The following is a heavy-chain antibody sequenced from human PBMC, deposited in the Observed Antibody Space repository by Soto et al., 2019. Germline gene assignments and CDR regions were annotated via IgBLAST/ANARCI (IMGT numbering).Heavy chain of an antibody. D-gene: IGHD4-17*01. CDR3: AHRPYGREGFDI. V-gene: IGHV2-5*02. CDR2: IYWDDDK. CDR1: GLSLSTSGVG. J-gene: IGHJ3*02. Sequence: QITLKASGPTLVKPTQTLTLTCTFSGLSLSTSGVGVGWIRQPPGKALEWLALIYWDDDKRYSPSLKSRLTITKDTSKNQVVLTMTNMDPVDTATYYCAHRPYGREGFDIWGQGTMVTVSS.